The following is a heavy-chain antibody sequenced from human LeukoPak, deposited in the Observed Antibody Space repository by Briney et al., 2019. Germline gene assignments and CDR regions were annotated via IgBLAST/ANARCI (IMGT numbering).Heavy chain of an antibody. Sequence: GGSLRLSCAASGFTFSTYTMSWVSQAPGEGLEWVSSISSSSTYISYPDSVKGRFTISRDNAKNSLYLQMNSLRDQDSAVYYCARGLQYHEPLYFDSWGQGTLVTASS. J-gene: IGHJ4*02. CDR2: ISSSSTYI. D-gene: IGHD4-11*01. CDR1: GFTFSTYT. CDR3: ARGLQYHEPLYFDS. V-gene: IGHV3-21*01.